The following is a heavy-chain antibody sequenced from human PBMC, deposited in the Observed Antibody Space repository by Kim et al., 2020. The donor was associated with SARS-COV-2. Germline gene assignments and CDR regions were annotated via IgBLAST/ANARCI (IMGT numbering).Heavy chain of an antibody. CDR2: MSKGGGHT. Sequence: GGSLRLSCEGFGFVFPYYTMSWVRRAPGKGLEWVASMSKGGGHTFYGDSMKGRVVISRDNAKRSVYLHLEKLKPEDMAVYYCVRDKYCGGECYPDYFESWGQGTLLTVSS. V-gene: IGHV3-21*01. D-gene: IGHD2-21*01. CDR1: GFVFPYYT. J-gene: IGHJ4*02. CDR3: VRDKYCGGECYPDYFES.